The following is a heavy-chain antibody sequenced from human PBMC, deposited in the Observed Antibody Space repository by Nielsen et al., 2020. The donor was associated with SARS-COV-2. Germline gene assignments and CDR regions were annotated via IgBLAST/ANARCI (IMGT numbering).Heavy chain of an antibody. CDR2: INAGNGNT. Sequence: ASVKVSCKASGYTFTSYAMHWVRQAPGQRLEWMGWINAGNGNTKYSQKFQGRVTITRDTSASTAYMELSSLRSEDTAVYYCARGGEGGPRSYMDVWGKGTTVTVSS. V-gene: IGHV1-3*01. CDR1: GYTFTSYA. CDR3: ARGGEGGPRSYMDV. J-gene: IGHJ6*03. D-gene: IGHD2-21*01.